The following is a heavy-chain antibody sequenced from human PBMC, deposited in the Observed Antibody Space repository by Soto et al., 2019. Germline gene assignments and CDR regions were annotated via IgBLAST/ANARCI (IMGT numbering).Heavy chain of an antibody. D-gene: IGHD5-18*01. CDR2: IYYSGST. J-gene: IGHJ5*02. Sequence: PSETLSLTCTVSGGSISSDYWSWIRQPPGKGLEWIGYIYYSGSTSSHPSLKSRVTISVDTSKNQFSLKLSSVTAVDTAVYYCARDGGYNYGDNWFDPWGQGTLVTVSS. CDR3: ARDGGYNYGDNWFDP. CDR1: GGSISSDY. V-gene: IGHV4-59*01.